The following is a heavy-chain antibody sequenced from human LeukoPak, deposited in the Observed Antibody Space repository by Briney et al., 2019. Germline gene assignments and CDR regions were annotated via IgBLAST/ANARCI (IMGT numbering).Heavy chain of an antibody. CDR2: INSDGSST. J-gene: IGHJ4*02. CDR1: GFTFSSYW. D-gene: IGHD1-26*01. Sequence: GGSLRLSCAASGFTFSSYWMHWVRQAPGKGLVWVSRINSDGSSTNYADSVKGRFTISRDNAKNTLYLQMNSLRAEDTAVYYCARVVVVGASGYFDYWGQGTLVTVSS. CDR3: ARVVVVGASGYFDY. V-gene: IGHV3-74*01.